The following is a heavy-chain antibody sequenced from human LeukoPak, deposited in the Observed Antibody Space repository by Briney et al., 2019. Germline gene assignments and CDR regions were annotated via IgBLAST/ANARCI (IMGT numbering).Heavy chain of an antibody. CDR1: GFTFSSYA. J-gene: IGHJ3*02. Sequence: GGSLRLSCAASGFTFSSYAMSWVRQAPGKGLEWVSAISGSGGSTYYADSVKGRFTISRDNSKNTLYLQMNSLRAEDTTVYYCAKDHYYDSSSVDDAFDIWGQGTMVTVSS. CDR2: ISGSGGST. CDR3: AKDHYYDSSSVDDAFDI. D-gene: IGHD3-22*01. V-gene: IGHV3-23*01.